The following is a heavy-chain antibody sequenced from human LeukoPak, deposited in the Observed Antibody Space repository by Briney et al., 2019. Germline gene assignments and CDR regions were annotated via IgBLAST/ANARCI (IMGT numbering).Heavy chain of an antibody. D-gene: IGHD2-2*01. V-gene: IGHV3-23*01. Sequence: GGSLRLSCAASGFTFSSYAMSWVRQAPGKGLEWVSAISRSGGRKYYADSVKGRFTISRDNSKNTLYLQMNSLRADDTAVYYCARYCSSTSCSYSDDSSQGTLVTVSS. CDR1: GFTFSSYA. J-gene: IGHJ4*02. CDR3: ARYCSSTSCSYSDD. CDR2: ISRSGGRK.